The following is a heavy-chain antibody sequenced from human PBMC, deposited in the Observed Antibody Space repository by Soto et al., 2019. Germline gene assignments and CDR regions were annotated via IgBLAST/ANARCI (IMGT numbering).Heavy chain of an antibody. CDR1: GFTFCSYA. J-gene: IGHJ4*02. V-gene: IGHV3-23*01. CDR3: AKDREVVVPAATPYYFDY. CDR2: ISGSGGST. D-gene: IGHD2-2*01. Sequence: GGSLRLSCAASGFTFCSYAMSWVRQAPGKGLERVSAISGSGGSTYYADPVKGRFTISRDNSKNTLYLQMNSLRAEDTAVYYCAKDREVVVPAATPYYFDYWGQGTLVTVSS.